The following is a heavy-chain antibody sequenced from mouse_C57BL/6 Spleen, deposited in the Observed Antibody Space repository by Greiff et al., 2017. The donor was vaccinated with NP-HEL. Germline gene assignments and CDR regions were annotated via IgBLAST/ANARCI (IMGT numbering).Heavy chain of an antibody. V-gene: IGHV2-6*03. J-gene: IGHJ4*01. CDR3: ARSYYGYDGYAMDY. CDR2: IWSDGST. Sequence: QVQLKESGPGLAAPSQSLSITCTVSGFSLTSYGVHWVRQPPGKGLEWLVVIWSDGSTTYNSALKSRLSISKDNSKSQVFLKMNSLQTDDTAMYYCARSYYGYDGYAMDYWGQGTSVTVSS. CDR1: GFSLTSYG. D-gene: IGHD2-9*01.